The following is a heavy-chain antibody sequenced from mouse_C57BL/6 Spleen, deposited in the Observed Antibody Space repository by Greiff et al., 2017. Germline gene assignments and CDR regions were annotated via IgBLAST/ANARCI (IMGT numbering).Heavy chain of an antibody. J-gene: IGHJ3*01. CDR2: IDPENGDT. V-gene: IGHV14-4*01. CDR1: GFNIKDDY. CDR3: TRYYYGSSYGFAY. D-gene: IGHD1-1*01. Sequence: EVQGVESGAELVRPGASVKLSCTASGFNIKDDYMYWVKQRPEQGLEWIGWIDPENGDTEYASKFQGKATITADTSSNTAYLQLSSLTSEDTAVYYCTRYYYGSSYGFAYWGQGTLVTVSA.